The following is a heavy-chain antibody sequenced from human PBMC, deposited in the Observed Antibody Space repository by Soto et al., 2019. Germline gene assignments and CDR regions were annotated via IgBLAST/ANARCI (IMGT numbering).Heavy chain of an antibody. Sequence: GGSLRLSCAASGFTFSSYAMSWVLQAPGKGLEWVSAISGSGGSTYYADSVKGRFTISRDNSKNTLYLQMNSLRAEDTAVYYCAKDWSGGGVAFDIWGQGTMVTVSS. CDR3: AKDWSGGGVAFDI. CDR1: GFTFSSYA. V-gene: IGHV3-23*01. J-gene: IGHJ3*02. D-gene: IGHD3-10*01. CDR2: ISGSGGST.